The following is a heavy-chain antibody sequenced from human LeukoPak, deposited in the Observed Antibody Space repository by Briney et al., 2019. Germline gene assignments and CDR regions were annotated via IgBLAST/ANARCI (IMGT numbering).Heavy chain of an antibody. J-gene: IGHJ4*02. CDR3: AFDWLFSDMYLFDS. D-gene: IGHD3-9*01. V-gene: IGHV1-2*02. Sequence: ASVKVSCKASGYSFTGYYMHWVRQAPGQGLEWMGWINPYSGGTNYPQKFQDRVTMTRDTSISTVYMELSRLRSDDTAMYYCAFDWLFSDMYLFDSWGQGTLVTVSS. CDR2: INPYSGGT. CDR1: GYSFTGYY.